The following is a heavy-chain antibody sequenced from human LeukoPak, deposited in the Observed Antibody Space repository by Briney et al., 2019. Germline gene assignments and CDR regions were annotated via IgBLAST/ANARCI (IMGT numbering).Heavy chain of an antibody. CDR1: GGSISSSSYY. Sequence: SETLSLTCTVSGGSISSSSYYWGWIRQPPGKGLEWIGSIYYSGSTYYNPSLKSRVTISVDTSKNQFSLKLSSVTAADTAVYYCARLDSSGYYGGFDYWGQGTLVTVSS. V-gene: IGHV4-39*01. J-gene: IGHJ4*02. CDR3: ARLDSSGYYGGFDY. CDR2: IYYSGST. D-gene: IGHD3-22*01.